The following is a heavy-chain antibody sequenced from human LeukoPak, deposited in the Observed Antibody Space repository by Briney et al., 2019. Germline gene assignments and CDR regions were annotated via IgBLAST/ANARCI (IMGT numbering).Heavy chain of an antibody. D-gene: IGHD6-13*01. CDR3: AKETNRYSSSWYFDY. CDR1: GFTFSSYA. J-gene: IGHJ4*02. V-gene: IGHV3-23*01. Sequence: GRSLRLSCAASGFTFSSYAMSWVRQAPGKGLEWVLAISGGGGSTYYADSVKGRFTISRDNSKNTLYLQMNSLRAEDTAVYYCAKETNRYSSSWYFDYWGQGTLVTVSS. CDR2: ISGGGGST.